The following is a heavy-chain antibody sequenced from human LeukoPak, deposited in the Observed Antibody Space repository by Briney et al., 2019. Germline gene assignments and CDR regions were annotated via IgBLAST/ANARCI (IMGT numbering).Heavy chain of an antibody. V-gene: IGHV4-34*01. CDR3: ARRRYSSSWYVGNWFDP. CDR2: INHSGST. CDR1: GGSFSGYY. D-gene: IGHD6-13*01. J-gene: IGHJ5*02. Sequence: SETLSLXCAVYGGSFSGYYWSWIRRPPGKALEWIGEINHSGSTNYNPSLKSRVTISVDTSKNQFSLKLSSVTAADTAVYYCARRRYSSSWYVGNWFDPWGQGTLVTVSS.